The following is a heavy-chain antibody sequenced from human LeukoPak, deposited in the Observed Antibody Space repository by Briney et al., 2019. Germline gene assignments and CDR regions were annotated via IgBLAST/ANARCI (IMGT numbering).Heavy chain of an antibody. Sequence: GRSRRLSCAASALTFSSFGMHWVRQAPDKGLEWVAVTWNDGSKKNYADSVKGRFTISRENSKNTLYLQMNSLGAEDTAVYYCARDRDSSSWYNWFDPWGQGTLVTVSS. J-gene: IGHJ5*02. CDR1: ALTFSSFG. V-gene: IGHV3-33*01. D-gene: IGHD6-13*01. CDR3: ARDRDSSSWYNWFDP. CDR2: TWNDGSKK.